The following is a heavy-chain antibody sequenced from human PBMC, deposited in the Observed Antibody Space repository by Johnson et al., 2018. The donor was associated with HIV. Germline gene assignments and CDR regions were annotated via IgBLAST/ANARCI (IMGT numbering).Heavy chain of an antibody. CDR3: ARREEGRITMILGAFDI. V-gene: IGHV3-20*04. CDR2: VNWNGGST. CDR1: GFTFDDYG. J-gene: IGHJ3*02. D-gene: IGHD3-22*01. Sequence: MQLVESGGGVVRPGGSLRLSCTASGFTFDDYGMSWVRQAPGKGLEWVSGVNWNGGSTGYADSVRGRFSISRDNAKNSLYLQMNSLRAEDKAVYFCARREEGRITMILGAFDIWGQGTMVTVSS.